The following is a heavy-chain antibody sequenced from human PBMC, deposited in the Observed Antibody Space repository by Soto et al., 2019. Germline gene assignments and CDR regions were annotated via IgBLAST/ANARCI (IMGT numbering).Heavy chain of an antibody. J-gene: IGHJ6*02. D-gene: IGHD3-10*01. CDR1: GFTFTSSA. CDR2: IVVNSGNT. V-gene: IGHV1-58*02. CDR3: AADWHYGSGSYYAYYYGMDV. Sequence: QVQLVQSVPEVKKPGTSVKVSCKASGFTFTSSAMQWVRQARGQRLEWIGWIVVNSGNTNYAQKFQERVTITRDMSTSTAYMELRSLRSEDTAVYYCAADWHYGSGSYYAYYYGMDVWGQGTTVTVSS.